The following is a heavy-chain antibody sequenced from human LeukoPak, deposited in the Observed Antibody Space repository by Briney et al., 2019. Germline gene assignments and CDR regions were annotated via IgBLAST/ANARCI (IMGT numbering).Heavy chain of an antibody. J-gene: IGHJ4*02. Sequence: PSETLSLTCTVSGGSISNYYWSWIRQPPGKGLEWIGPPGKGLEWIGNIYYSGSTNYNPSLKSRVTMSVDTSTNQFSLQLSSVTAADTAMYYCARAAEYSSGWYLFDFWGQGSLVTVSA. CDR2: IYYSGST. CDR3: ARAAEYSSGWYLFDF. V-gene: IGHV4-59*12. D-gene: IGHD6-19*01. CDR1: GGSISNYY.